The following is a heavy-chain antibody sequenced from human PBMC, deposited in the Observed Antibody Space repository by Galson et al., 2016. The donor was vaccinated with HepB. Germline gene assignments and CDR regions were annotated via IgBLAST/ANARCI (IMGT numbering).Heavy chain of an antibody. CDR3: ATWEQRAVVH. V-gene: IGHV3-11*03. D-gene: IGHD1-26*01. CDR1: GFTFSDYY. CDR2: ISGDSGYT. J-gene: IGHJ5*02. Sequence: SLRLSCAASGFTFSDYYMTWIRRAPGRGLEWVSYISGDSGYTNYADSLKGRFTISRDNAKNSLFLQMNNLRVEDTALYYCATWEQRAVVHWGQGTLVTVSS.